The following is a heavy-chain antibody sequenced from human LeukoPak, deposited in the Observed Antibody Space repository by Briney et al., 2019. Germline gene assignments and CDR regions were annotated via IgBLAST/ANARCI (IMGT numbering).Heavy chain of an antibody. CDR3: ARAGKLRSSWFDP. CDR2: ISAYNGNT. CDR1: GYTFTSYG. V-gene: IGHV1-18*01. J-gene: IGHJ5*02. Sequence: ASVTVSCTASGYTFTSYGISWVGQAPGQGLEWMGWISAYNGNTNYAQKLQGRVTMTTDTSTSTAYMELRSLRSDDTAVYYCARAGKLRSSWFDPWGQGTLVTVSS. D-gene: IGHD4-17*01.